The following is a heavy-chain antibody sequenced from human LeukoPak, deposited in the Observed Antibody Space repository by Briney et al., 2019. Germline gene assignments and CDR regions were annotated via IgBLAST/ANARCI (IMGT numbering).Heavy chain of an antibody. CDR1: GGTFSSYA. J-gene: IGHJ4*02. D-gene: IGHD3-10*01. V-gene: IGHV1-69*05. CDR3: ARDRGSYYYGSGSYYTIDY. CDR2: IIPIFGTA. Sequence: SVKVSCKASGGTFSSYAISWVRQAPGQGLEWMGRIIPIFGTANYAQKFQGRVTIATDESTSTAYMELSSLRSEDTAVYYCARDRGSYYYGSGSYYTIDYWGQGTLVTVSS.